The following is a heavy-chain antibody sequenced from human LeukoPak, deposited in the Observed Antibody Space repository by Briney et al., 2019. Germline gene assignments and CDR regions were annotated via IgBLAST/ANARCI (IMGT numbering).Heavy chain of an antibody. V-gene: IGHV3-48*02. Sequence: GGSLRLSCAASGFTFSSYTMNWVRQAPGKGLEWLSYISASTTTIYYADSVKGRFTISRDNAKNSLYLQMSSLRDEDTAVYYCAKGDCSSTSCYSLDVWGQGTTVTVSS. J-gene: IGHJ6*02. CDR3: AKGDCSSTSCYSLDV. CDR2: ISASTTTI. CDR1: GFTFSSYT. D-gene: IGHD2-2*02.